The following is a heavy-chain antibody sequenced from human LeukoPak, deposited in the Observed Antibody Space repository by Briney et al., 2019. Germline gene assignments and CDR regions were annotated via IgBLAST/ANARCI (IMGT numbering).Heavy chain of an antibody. CDR3: ARESPTTDAFDI. CDR2: ISASGGQT. J-gene: IGHJ3*02. CDR1: GFTFSSYA. V-gene: IGHV3-23*01. D-gene: IGHD4-17*01. Sequence: GGSLRLSCAASGFTFSSYAMSWVRQAPGKGLEWVSVISASGGQTSYADSVKGRFTISRDNSKNTLYLQMNSLRAEDTAVYYCARESPTTDAFDIWGQGTMVTVSS.